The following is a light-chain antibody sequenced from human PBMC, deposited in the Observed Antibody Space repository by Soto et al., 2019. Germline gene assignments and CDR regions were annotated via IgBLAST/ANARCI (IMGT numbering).Light chain of an antibody. J-gene: IGKJ1*01. CDR3: QQYNNWPRT. CDR2: GAS. V-gene: IGKV3-15*01. CDR1: QSVSSN. Sequence: EIVMPQSPATLSVSPGERATLSCRASQSVSSNLAWYQQKPGQAPRLFIYGASTRATGIPARFSGSWSGTEFTLTISSLQSEDFAVYYCQQYNNWPRTFGQGTKVESK.